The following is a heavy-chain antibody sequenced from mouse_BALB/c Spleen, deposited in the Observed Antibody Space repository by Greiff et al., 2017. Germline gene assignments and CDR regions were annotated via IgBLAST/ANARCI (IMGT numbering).Heavy chain of an antibody. D-gene: IGHD2-4*01. V-gene: IGHV3-2*02. Sequence: EVQLQESGPGLVKPSQSLSLTCTVTGYSITSDYAWNWIRQFPGNKLEWMGYISYSGSTSYNPSLKSRISITRDTSKNQFFLQLNSVTTEDTATYYCAGYYDYDEGLAYWGQGTLVTVSA. J-gene: IGHJ3*01. CDR1: GYSITSDYA. CDR2: ISYSGST. CDR3: AGYYDYDEGLAY.